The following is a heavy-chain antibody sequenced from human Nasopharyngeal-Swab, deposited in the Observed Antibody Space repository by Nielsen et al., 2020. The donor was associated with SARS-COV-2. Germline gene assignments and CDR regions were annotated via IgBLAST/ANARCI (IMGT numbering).Heavy chain of an antibody. CDR3: AKGWQWLVRDAFDI. CDR1: GFTFRSYA. D-gene: IGHD6-19*01. Sequence: GESLKISCAASGFTFRSYAMSWVRQAPGKGLEWVSAISGSGGSTYYADSVKGRFTISRDNSKNTLYLQMNSLRAEDTAVYYCAKGWQWLVRDAFDIWGQGTMVTVSS. CDR2: ISGSGGST. J-gene: IGHJ3*02. V-gene: IGHV3-23*01.